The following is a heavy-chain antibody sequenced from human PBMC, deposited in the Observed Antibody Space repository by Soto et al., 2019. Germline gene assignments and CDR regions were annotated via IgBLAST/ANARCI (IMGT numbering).Heavy chain of an antibody. CDR1: GFTFSNAW. J-gene: IGHJ4*02. V-gene: IGHV3-15*01. Sequence: EVQLVESGGGLVKPGGSLRLSCAASGFTFSNAWMSWVRQAPGKGLEWGGRIKSKTDGGTTDYAAPVKGRFTISRDDSKNTMYLQMNSLPTEDTAVYYCTTTHGYCDYDPVDYWGQGTLVTVSS. CDR2: IKSKTDGGTT. CDR3: TTTHGYCDYDPVDY. D-gene: IGHD4-17*01.